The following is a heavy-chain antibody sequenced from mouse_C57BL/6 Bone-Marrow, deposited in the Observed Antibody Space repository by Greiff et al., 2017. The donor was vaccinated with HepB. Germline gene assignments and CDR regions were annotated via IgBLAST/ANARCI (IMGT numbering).Heavy chain of an antibody. Sequence: VQLQQSGAELVRPGTSVKMSCKASGYTFTNYWIGWAKQRPGHGLEWIGDIYPGGGYTNYNEKFKGKATLTADKSSSTAYMQFSSLTSEDSAIYYCARSHYDAGFAYWGQGTLVTVSA. CDR2: IYPGGGYT. D-gene: IGHD2-3*01. J-gene: IGHJ3*01. CDR1: GYTFTNYW. V-gene: IGHV1-63*01. CDR3: ARSHYDAGFAY.